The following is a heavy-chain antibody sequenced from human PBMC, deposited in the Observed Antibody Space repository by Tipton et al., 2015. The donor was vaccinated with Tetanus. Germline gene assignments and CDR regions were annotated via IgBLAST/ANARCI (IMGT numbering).Heavy chain of an antibody. CDR1: GFTFSDYA. D-gene: IGHD3-10*01. Sequence: LSLTCAASGFTFSDYAMHWVRQAPGKGLEWVAIISYDGSEKYYADSVKGRFTISGDISRNTLYLQMNSLRTDDTAVYYCAGGSGIDSADYWGQGILVTVSS. J-gene: IGHJ4*02. CDR3: AGGSGIDSADY. CDR2: ISYDGSEK. V-gene: IGHV3-30-3*01.